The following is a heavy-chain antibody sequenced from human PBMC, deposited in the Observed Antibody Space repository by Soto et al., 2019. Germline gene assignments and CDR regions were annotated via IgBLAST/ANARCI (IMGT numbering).Heavy chain of an antibody. Sequence: EVQLVESGGGLVKPGGSLRLSCAASGFTFSSYSMNWVRQAPGKGLEWVSSISSSSSYIYYADSVKGRFTISRDNAKNSLYLQMNSLRAEDTAVYYCARTQDIVVVVAATRYSHNWFDPWGQGTLVTVSS. V-gene: IGHV3-21*01. CDR1: GFTFSSYS. D-gene: IGHD2-15*01. CDR3: ARTQDIVVVVAATRYSHNWFDP. J-gene: IGHJ5*02. CDR2: ISSSSSYI.